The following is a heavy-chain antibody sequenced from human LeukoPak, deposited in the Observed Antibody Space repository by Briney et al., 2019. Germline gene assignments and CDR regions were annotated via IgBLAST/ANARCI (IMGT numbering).Heavy chain of an antibody. D-gene: IGHD3-22*01. CDR3: AREDYSDSSGYFYV. CDR2: ISYNGRNI. CDR1: GFTFSDYS. J-gene: IGHJ1*01. V-gene: IGHV3-30*03. Sequence: PGGSLRLSCAASGFTFSDYSVNWVRQAPGKGLEWVALISYNGRNIQYEDSVKGRFTISRDNSKNTLYLQMNSLRGEDTAVYFCAREDYSDSSGYFYVWGQGTLVTVSS.